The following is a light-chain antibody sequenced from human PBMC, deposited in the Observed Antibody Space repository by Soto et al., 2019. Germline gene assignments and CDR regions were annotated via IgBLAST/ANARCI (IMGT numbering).Light chain of an antibody. CDR1: QSISSY. J-gene: IGKJ4*01. Sequence: EIVLTQSPATLSLSPGERATLSCRASQSISSYLAWYQQRPGQVPRLLIYDASDRATGIPARFSGSGSGTDFTLTISSLEPEDFAVYYCQQRANWPLTFGGGTKVEIK. CDR3: QQRANWPLT. CDR2: DAS. V-gene: IGKV3-11*01.